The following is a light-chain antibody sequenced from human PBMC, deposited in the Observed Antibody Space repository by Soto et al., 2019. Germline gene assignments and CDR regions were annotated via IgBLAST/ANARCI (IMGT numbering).Light chain of an antibody. J-gene: IGKJ1*01. V-gene: IGKV3-20*01. CDR1: QSVSSNY. Sequence: EIVLTQSPGTLSLSPGERATLSYRASQSVSSNYFAWYQQKPGQAPRLLIYGVSSRATGIPDRFSGSGSGTDFTLTISRLEPEDFAVYYCEQYGSSPRTFGQGTKVDIK. CDR2: GVS. CDR3: EQYGSSPRT.